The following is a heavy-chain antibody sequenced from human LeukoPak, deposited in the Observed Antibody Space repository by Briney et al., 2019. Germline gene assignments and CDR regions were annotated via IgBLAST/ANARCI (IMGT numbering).Heavy chain of an antibody. CDR2: ISGSGTSA. CDR1: GFTFSSYA. V-gene: IGHV3-23*01. D-gene: IGHD6-19*01. Sequence: GGSLRLSCAASGFTFSSYAMSWVRQAPGKGLEWVSGISGSGTSAYYADSVKGRFTISRDNSKNTLYLQMNSLRAEDTALYYCARELRIAVAGTRDYWGQGTLVTVSS. J-gene: IGHJ4*02. CDR3: ARELRIAVAGTRDY.